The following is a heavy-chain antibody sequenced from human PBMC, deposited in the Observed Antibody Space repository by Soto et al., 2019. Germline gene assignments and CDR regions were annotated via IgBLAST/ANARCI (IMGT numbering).Heavy chain of an antibody. J-gene: IGHJ4*02. V-gene: IGHV3-23*01. Sequence: EVQLLDSGGHLVQPGGSLRLSCAASGFTFSTYAMNWVRQAPGKRLEWVSSITGGGTDTYYADSVKGRFTISRDNSKNTLFLQMNSLRAEDTAVYYCARDPQGSYCYIDYWGQGTPVTVSS. CDR3: ARDPQGSYCYIDY. CDR2: ITGGGTDT. CDR1: GFTFSTYA. D-gene: IGHD3-10*01.